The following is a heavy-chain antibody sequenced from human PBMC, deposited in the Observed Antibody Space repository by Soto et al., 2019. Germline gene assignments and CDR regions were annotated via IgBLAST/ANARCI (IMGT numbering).Heavy chain of an antibody. Sequence: GGSLRLSCATSGFTFSGYAMTWVRQAPGKGLNWVSAITSGGDTFFTDSVKGRFTISRDNSKNTLYLQMNNLKPDDTAIYYCTRGPRADSSETGAHWGQGTPVTVSS. CDR2: ITSGGDT. CDR3: TRGPRADSSETGAH. D-gene: IGHD3-10*01. CDR1: GFTFSGYA. V-gene: IGHV3-23*01. J-gene: IGHJ4*02.